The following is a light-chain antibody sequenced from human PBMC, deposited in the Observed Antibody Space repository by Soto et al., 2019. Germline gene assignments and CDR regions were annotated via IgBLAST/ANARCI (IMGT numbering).Light chain of an antibody. CDR3: QQYHSYSWT. J-gene: IGKJ1*01. Sequence: DIQMTQSPSTLSASVGDRVTITCRASQSISSWLAWYQQKSGKAPKLLIYKASSLESGVPSRFSGSGSGTEFTLTISSLQPDDFATYYCQQYHSYSWTFVQGTKVEIK. V-gene: IGKV1-5*03. CDR1: QSISSW. CDR2: KAS.